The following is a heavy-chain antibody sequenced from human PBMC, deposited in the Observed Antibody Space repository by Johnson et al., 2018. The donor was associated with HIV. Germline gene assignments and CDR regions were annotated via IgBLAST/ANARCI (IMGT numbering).Heavy chain of an antibody. CDR1: GFTFSSYA. CDR3: ARAELPDAFDI. J-gene: IGHJ3*02. Sequence: QVQLVESGGGVVQPGRSLRLSCAASGFTFSSYAMHWVRQAPGKGLECVAVISYDGSNKYYADSVKGRFTISRDNSKNTLYLQMNSLRAEDTAVYYCARAELPDAFDIWGQGTMVTVSS. CDR2: ISYDGSNK. D-gene: IGHD1-7*01. V-gene: IGHV3-30*04.